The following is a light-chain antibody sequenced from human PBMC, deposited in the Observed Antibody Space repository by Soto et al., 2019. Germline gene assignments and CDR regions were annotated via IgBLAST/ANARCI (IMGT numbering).Light chain of an antibody. CDR3: LSYDSSLSGSWV. Sequence: QPVLTQPPSVSGAPGQRVTISCTGSDSNIGAGYDVHWYQQIPGTAPKLLIYDDTKRPSGVPDRFSASKSGTSASLAITGLQGKDEADYYCLSYDSSLSGSWVFGGGTKLTVL. CDR1: DSNIGAGYD. J-gene: IGLJ3*02. CDR2: DDT. V-gene: IGLV1-40*01.